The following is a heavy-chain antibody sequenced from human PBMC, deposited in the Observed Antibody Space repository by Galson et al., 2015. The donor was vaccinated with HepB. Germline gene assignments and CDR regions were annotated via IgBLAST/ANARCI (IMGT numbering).Heavy chain of an antibody. CDR1: GFSFSLYD. CDR3: ATDMVTKVLAY. V-gene: IGHV4-34*01. Sequence: LRLSCAASGFSFSLYDMSWVRQAPGKGLEWIGEISYGGSTNYNPSLKSRVTISIDTSKNHFSLRLGSVTAADSAVYYCATDMVTKVLAYWSQGTPVTV. D-gene: IGHD2-21*02. J-gene: IGHJ4*02. CDR2: ISYGGST.